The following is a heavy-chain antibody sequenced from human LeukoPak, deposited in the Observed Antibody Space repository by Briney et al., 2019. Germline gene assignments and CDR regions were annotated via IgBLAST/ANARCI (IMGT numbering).Heavy chain of an antibody. CDR2: ISGSGGST. D-gene: IGHD3-22*01. J-gene: IGHJ4*02. Sequence: GGSLRLSCAASGFTFSSYAMSWVRQAPGKGLEWVSAISGSGGSTYYADSVKGRFTISRDNSKNTLYLQMNSLRAEDTAVYYCAKTGPPYPYYYDSSGYYAPDYWGQGTLVTVSS. CDR1: GFTFSSYA. CDR3: AKTGPPYPYYYDSSGYYAPDY. V-gene: IGHV3-23*01.